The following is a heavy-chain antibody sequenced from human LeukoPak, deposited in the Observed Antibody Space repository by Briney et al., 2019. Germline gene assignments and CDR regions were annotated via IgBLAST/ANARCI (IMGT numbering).Heavy chain of an antibody. Sequence: ASVKVSCKASGYTFTSYDINWVRQATGQGLEWMGWMNPNSGNTGYAQKFQGRVTMTRNTSISTAYMELSSLRSEDTAVYYCARGQLDLNPGDFDYWGQGTLVTASS. J-gene: IGHJ4*02. D-gene: IGHD2-2*01. CDR3: ARGQLDLNPGDFDY. V-gene: IGHV1-8*01. CDR2: MNPNSGNT. CDR1: GYTFTSYD.